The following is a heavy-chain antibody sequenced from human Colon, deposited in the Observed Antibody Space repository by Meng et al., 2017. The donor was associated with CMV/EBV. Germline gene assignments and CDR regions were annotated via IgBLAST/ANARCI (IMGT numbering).Heavy chain of an antibody. CDR1: GFTFSSYA. D-gene: IGHD4-17*01. V-gene: IGHV3-23*01. J-gene: IGHJ4*02. Sequence: GVLKISCAASGFTFSSYAMSWVRQAPGKGLEWVSAISGSGGSTYYADSVKGRFTISRDNSKNTLYLQMNSLRAEDTAVYYCAKGWGYGDYGWGQGTLVTVSS. CDR3: AKGWGYGDYG. CDR2: ISGSGGST.